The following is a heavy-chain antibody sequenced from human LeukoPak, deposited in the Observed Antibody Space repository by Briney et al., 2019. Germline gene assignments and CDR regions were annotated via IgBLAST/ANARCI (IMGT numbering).Heavy chain of an antibody. CDR3: ARDREGTVTPWFDP. D-gene: IGHD4-11*01. J-gene: IGHJ5*02. Sequence: GGSLRLSCAASGFTFSSYSMNWVRQAPGKGLEWVSSISSSSSYIYYADSVKGRFTISRDNAKNSLYLQMNSLRAEDTAVYYCARDREGTVTPWFDPWGQGTLVTVSS. CDR2: ISSSSSYI. V-gene: IGHV3-21*01. CDR1: GFTFSSYS.